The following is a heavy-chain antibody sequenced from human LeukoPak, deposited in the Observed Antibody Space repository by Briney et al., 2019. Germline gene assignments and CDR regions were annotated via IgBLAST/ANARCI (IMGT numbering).Heavy chain of an antibody. CDR3: ARAGYCSSTSCYTMRGGYYYYYMDV. J-gene: IGHJ6*03. CDR1: GYTFTSYG. Sequence: ASVKVSCKASGYTFTSYGISWVRQAPGQGLEWMGWISTYNGNTNYAQKLQGRVTMTTDTSTSTAYMELRSLRSDDTAVYYCARAGYCSSTSCYTMRGGYYYYYMDVWGKGTTVTVSS. CDR2: ISTYNGNT. D-gene: IGHD2-2*02. V-gene: IGHV1-18*01.